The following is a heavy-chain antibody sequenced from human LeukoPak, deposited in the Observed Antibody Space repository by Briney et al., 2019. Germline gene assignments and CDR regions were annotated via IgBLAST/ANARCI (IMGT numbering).Heavy chain of an antibody. CDR3: AKSLRRFLEWPTDY. J-gene: IGHJ4*02. V-gene: IGHV3-11*01. Sequence: GGSLRLSCAASGFTFSDYYMSWIRQAPGKGLEWVSYISSSGSTIYYADSVKGRFTISRDNAKNSLYLQMNSLRAEDTAVYYCAKSLRRFLEWPTDYWGQGTLVTVSS. CDR1: GFTFSDYY. CDR2: ISSSGSTI. D-gene: IGHD3-3*01.